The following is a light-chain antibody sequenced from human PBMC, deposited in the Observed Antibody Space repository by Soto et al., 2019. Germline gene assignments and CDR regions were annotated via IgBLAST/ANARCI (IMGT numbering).Light chain of an antibody. CDR2: YDS. CDR1: NIESKS. V-gene: IGLV3-21*04. J-gene: IGLJ1*01. CDR3: QVWDRSSRHYV. Sequence: SYVLTQPPSVSVAPEKTARITCGGNNIESKSVQWYQQRPGQAPVLVISYDSDRPSGIPERFSGSNSGNTATLTISRVEAGDEADYYCQVWDRSSRHYVFGSGTKVTVL.